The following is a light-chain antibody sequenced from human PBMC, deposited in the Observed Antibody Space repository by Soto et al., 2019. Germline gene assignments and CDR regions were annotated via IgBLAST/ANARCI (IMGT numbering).Light chain of an antibody. J-gene: IGKJ3*01. Sequence: IVLTQSPGTLSLSPGERATLSCRASQSVITDYLAWYQQKPGQAPRLLIYGASARATGVPDRFSGSGSGTNFTLTISRLEPEAFAVYYCQQYGRSPLFTFGPGTTVDIK. CDR2: GAS. CDR3: QQYGRSPLFT. V-gene: IGKV3-20*01. CDR1: QSVITDY.